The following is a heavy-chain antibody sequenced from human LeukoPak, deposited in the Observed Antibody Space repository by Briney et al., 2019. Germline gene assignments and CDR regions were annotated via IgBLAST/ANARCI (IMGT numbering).Heavy chain of an antibody. CDR2: ISAYNGNT. CDR3: ARAWGIAAAGTIDY. V-gene: IGHV1-18*01. D-gene: IGHD6-13*01. CDR1: GYTFTSYG. Sequence: ASVKVSCKASGYTFTSYGISWVRQAPGQGLEWMGWISAYNGNTNYAQKLQGRVTMTTDTSTSTAYMELRSLRSDNTAVYYCARAWGIAAAGTIDYWGQGTLVTVSS. J-gene: IGHJ4*02.